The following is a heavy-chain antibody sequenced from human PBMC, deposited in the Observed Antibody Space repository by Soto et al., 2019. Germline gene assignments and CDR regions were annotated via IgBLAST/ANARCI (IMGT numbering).Heavy chain of an antibody. CDR3: ARAAPGKRYYYCGMDV. CDR2: IWYDGSDK. V-gene: IGHV3-33*01. J-gene: IGHJ6*02. Sequence: PGGSLRLSCAVSGFTFSSYGMHWVRQAPGKGLEWVAVIWYDGSDKYYADSVKGRFTISRDNSKNTLYLQMNSLRAEDTAVYYCARAAPGKRYYYCGMDVWGQGTTVTVSS. CDR1: GFTFSSYG. D-gene: IGHD6-25*01.